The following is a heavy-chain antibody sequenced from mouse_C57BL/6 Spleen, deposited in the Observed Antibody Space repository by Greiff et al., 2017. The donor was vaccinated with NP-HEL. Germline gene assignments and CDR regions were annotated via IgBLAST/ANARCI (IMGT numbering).Heavy chain of an antibody. CDR3: ARHYSNQYFDV. J-gene: IGHJ1*03. CDR1: GYAFSSSW. V-gene: IGHV1-82*01. Sequence: VQLQQSGPELVKPGASVTISCKASGYAFSSSWMNWLKQRPGTGLELIGRIYPGDGDTNYNGKFTGKATLTADKSSSTAYMQLSSLTSEDSAVYFCARHYSNQYFDVWGTGTTVTVSS. CDR2: IYPGDGDT. D-gene: IGHD2-5*01.